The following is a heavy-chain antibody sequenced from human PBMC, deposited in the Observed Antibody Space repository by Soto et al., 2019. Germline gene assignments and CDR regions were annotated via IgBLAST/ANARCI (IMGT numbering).Heavy chain of an antibody. J-gene: IGHJ6*02. D-gene: IGHD3-10*01. CDR1: GLTFSSYA. V-gene: IGHV3-30-3*01. Sequence: SLSLSCSASGLTFSSYAMHRFRQAPGKWVEWEAVRSEAGSNKYYADSVTGRFTISRDNSKNTLYLQMNSLRAEDTDVYYCATDKWFGELPYYYYGMDVWGQGNKVTVS. CDR2: RSEAGSNK. CDR3: ATDKWFGELPYYYYGMDV.